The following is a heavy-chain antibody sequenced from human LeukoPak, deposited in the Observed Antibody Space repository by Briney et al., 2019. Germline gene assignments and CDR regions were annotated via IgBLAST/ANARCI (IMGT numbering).Heavy chain of an antibody. CDR2: INPNSGGT. V-gene: IGHV1-2*02. CDR3: ARYDSSGIKYDY. D-gene: IGHD3-22*01. J-gene: IGHJ4*02. CDR1: GYTFTGYY. Sequence: GASVKVSYKASGYTFTGYYMHWVRQAPGQGLEWMGWINPNSGGTNYAQKFQGRVTMTRDTSISTAYMELSRLRSDDTAVYYCARYDSSGIKYDYWGQGTLVTVSS.